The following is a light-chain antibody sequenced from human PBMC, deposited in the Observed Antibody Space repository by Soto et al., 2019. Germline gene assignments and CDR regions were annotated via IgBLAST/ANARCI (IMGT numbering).Light chain of an antibody. Sequence: QSVLTQPRSASGSPGQSITISCTGTSSDVGGYNYVSWYQQHPGKAPKLMIYEVSNRPSGVSNRFSGSKSGNTASLTISGLQAEDEADYYCSSYTSSSAPHDFGTGTKVTVL. CDR1: SSDVGGYNY. CDR2: EVS. V-gene: IGLV2-14*01. CDR3: SSYTSSSAPHD. J-gene: IGLJ1*01.